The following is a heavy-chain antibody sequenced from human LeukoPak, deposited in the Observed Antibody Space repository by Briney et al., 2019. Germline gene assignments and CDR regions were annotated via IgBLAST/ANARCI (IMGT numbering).Heavy chain of an antibody. J-gene: IGHJ4*02. V-gene: IGHV4-39*01. D-gene: IGHD6-13*01. CDR3: ATIASRFSSSWYEGRN. Sequence: SETLSLTCAVSGGSISSSSYYWGWIRQPPGKGLEWIGSIYYSGSTYYNPSLKSRVTISVDTSKNQFSLKLSSVTAADTAVHYCATIASRFSSSWYEGRNWGQGTLVTVSS. CDR2: IYYSGST. CDR1: GGSISSSSYY.